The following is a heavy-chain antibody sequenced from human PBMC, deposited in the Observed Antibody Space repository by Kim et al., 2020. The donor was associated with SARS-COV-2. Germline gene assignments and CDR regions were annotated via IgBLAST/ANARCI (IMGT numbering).Heavy chain of an antibody. Sequence: SETLSLTCAVYGGSFSGYYWSWIRQPPGKGLEWIGEINHSGSTNYNPSLKSRVTISVDTSKNQFSLKLSSVTAADTAVYYCARGGGYSYGFPPPNRRRLDYWGQGTLVTVSS. CDR2: INHSGST. D-gene: IGHD5-18*01. V-gene: IGHV4-34*01. CDR3: ARGGGYSYGFPPPNRRRLDY. CDR1: GGSFSGYY. J-gene: IGHJ4*02.